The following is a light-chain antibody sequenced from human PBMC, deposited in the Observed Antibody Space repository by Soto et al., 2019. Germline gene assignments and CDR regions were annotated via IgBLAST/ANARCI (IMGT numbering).Light chain of an antibody. V-gene: IGKV1-9*01. CDR3: QQYDNVFT. CDR2: AAS. J-gene: IGKJ5*01. Sequence: IQLTQSPSSLSASVGDRVTITCRASQGISSYLAWYQQKPGKAPKLLIYAASTLQSGVPSRFSGSGSGTDFTLTISSLQPEDIATYYCQQYDNVFTFGQGTRLEIK. CDR1: QGISSY.